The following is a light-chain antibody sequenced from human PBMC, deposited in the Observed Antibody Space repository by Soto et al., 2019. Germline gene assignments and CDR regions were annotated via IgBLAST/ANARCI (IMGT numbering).Light chain of an antibody. V-gene: IGLV2-14*01. CDR2: DAS. CDR3: SSYTSSGTQV. J-gene: IGLJ1*01. Sequence: QSVLTQPASVSGSPGQSITISCTGTSSDVGGYKYVSWYQQHPGKAPKLMIYDASNRPSGVSNRFSGSKSGNTASLTISGLQAEDEADYYCSSYTSSGTQVFGTGTKVTVL. CDR1: SSDVGGYKY.